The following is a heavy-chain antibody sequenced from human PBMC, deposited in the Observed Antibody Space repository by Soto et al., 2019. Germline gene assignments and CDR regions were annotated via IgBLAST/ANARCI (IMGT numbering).Heavy chain of an antibody. Sequence: QVQLVQSGAEVKKPGSSVKVSCKASGCTFSSYAISWVRQAPGQGLEWMGGIIPIFGTANYAQKFQGRVTITAEEYTSTAYMELSSLRSEDTGVYYCARDSAAISGSDYWGQGTLVTVSS. D-gene: IGHD6-19*01. V-gene: IGHV1-69*01. CDR1: GCTFSSYA. CDR3: ARDSAAISGSDY. CDR2: IIPIFGTA. J-gene: IGHJ4*02.